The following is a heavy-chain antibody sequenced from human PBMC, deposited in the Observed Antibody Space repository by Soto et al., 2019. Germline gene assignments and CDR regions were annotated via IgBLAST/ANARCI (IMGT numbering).Heavy chain of an antibody. D-gene: IGHD3-22*01. J-gene: IGHJ4*02. Sequence: ASVKVSCKASGYTFSGHSIHWLRQAPGQRLEWMGWINAGNGNTKYSQKFQGRVTITRDTSASTAYMELSSLRSEDTAVYYCARGSVSKDYYDSSGYHDYWGQGTLVTVSS. CDR1: GYTFSGHS. V-gene: IGHV1-3*01. CDR3: ARGSVSKDYYDSSGYHDY. CDR2: INAGNGNT.